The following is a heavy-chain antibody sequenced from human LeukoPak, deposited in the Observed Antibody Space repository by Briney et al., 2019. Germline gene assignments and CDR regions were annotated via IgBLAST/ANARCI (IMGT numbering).Heavy chain of an antibody. CDR1: GFTFSSYG. CDR2: IRYDGSNK. V-gene: IGHV3-30*02. D-gene: IGHD3-22*01. CDR3: ATNSHYYGYDSSGYPTGYFDY. J-gene: IGHJ4*02. Sequence: PGGSLRLSCAASGFTFSSYGMHWVRQAPGKGLEWVAFIRYDGSNKYYADSVKGRFTISRDNSKNTLYLQMNSLRAEDTAVYYCATNSHYYGYDSSGYPTGYFDYWGQGTLVTVSS.